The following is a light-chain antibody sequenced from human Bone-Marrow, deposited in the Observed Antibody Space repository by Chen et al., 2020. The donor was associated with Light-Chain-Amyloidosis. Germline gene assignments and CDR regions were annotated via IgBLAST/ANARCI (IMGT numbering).Light chain of an antibody. CDR2: EVT. J-gene: IGLJ1*01. CDR1: SSDVGGDKH. V-gene: IGLV2-14*01. CDR3: SSYTITNTLV. Sequence: SAPAQPDPVSCSPGQSITIPCTETSSDVGGDKHVSWYQQHPDNAPKLMIYEVTNRPSWVPDRFSGSKSDNTASLTISGLQTEDEADYFCSSYTITNTLVFGSGTRVTVL.